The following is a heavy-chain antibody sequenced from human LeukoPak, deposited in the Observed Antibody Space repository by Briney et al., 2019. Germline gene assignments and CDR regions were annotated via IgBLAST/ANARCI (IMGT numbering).Heavy chain of an antibody. V-gene: IGHV1-69*05. CDR1: GGTFSSYA. Sequence: ASVKVSCKASGGTFSSYAISWVRQAPGQGLEWMGGIIPIFGTANYAQKFQGRVTITTDESTSTAYMELSSLRSEDTAVYYCARDSFPLAARRGRYFDYWGQGTLVTVSS. CDR3: ARDSFPLAARRGRYFDY. J-gene: IGHJ4*02. D-gene: IGHD6-6*01. CDR2: IIPIFGTA.